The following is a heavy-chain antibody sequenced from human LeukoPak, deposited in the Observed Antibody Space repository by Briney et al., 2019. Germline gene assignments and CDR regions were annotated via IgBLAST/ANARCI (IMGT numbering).Heavy chain of an antibody. J-gene: IGHJ5*02. CDR2: IYNSGST. Sequence: SETLSLTCTVSGGSISSYYWSWIRQPPGKGLEWIGYIYNSGSTNYNPSLKSRVTISVDTSKNRFSLKLRSVTAADTAVYYCARDGVFGTFDPWGQGTLVTVSS. V-gene: IGHV4-59*01. CDR1: GGSISSYY. D-gene: IGHD3-10*01. CDR3: ARDGVFGTFDP.